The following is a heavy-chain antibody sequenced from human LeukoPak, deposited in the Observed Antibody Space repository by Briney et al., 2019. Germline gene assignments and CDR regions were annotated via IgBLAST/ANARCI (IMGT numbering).Heavy chain of an antibody. CDR3: ARGKDYAFDY. CDR1: GFTFSISS. Sequence: PGGSLRPSCAASGFTFSISSMNWVRQAPGKGLEWVSHITSSSSAIYYADSVKGRFTISRDNAKNSLYLQMNSRRDEDTAVYYCARGKDYAFDYGGQGTLVTVSS. V-gene: IGHV3-48*02. J-gene: IGHJ4*02. CDR2: ITSSSSAI. D-gene: IGHD3-16*01.